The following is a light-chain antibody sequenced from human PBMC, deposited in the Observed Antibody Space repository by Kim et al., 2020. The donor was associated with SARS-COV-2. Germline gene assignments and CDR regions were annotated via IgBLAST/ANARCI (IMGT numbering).Light chain of an antibody. J-gene: IGKJ4*01. CDR1: QSIGTR. V-gene: IGKV1-39*01. CDR2: CAS. CDR3: QQSFSTPWLS. Sequence: IQMTQSPSSLAASVGDRITIACRASQSIGTRLNWYQQRPGKAPQLLIYCASSLQSGVPSRFSGAGSGTDFTLTISSLQPKDFATYYSQQSFSTPWLSFGGGTKVGIK.